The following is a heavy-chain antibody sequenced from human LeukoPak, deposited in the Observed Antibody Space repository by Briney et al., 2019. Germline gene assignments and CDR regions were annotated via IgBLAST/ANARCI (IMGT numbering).Heavy chain of an antibody. J-gene: IGHJ4*02. CDR3: ARDSGISGRTDY. CDR2: IYYSGTT. D-gene: IGHD3-10*01. CDR1: GGSINSGGY. V-gene: IGHV4-31*03. Sequence: SQTLSLTCTVPGGSINSGGYWSWIRQHPGKGLEWIGYIYYSGTTYFNPSLKGRVTMSVDTSKNQFSLKLSSVTAADTAVYYCARDSGISGRTDYWGQGTLVTVSS.